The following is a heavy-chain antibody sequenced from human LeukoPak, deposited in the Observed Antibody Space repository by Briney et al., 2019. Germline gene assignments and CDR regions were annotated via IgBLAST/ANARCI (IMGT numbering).Heavy chain of an antibody. V-gene: IGHV1-18*01. CDR2: ISAYNGNT. J-gene: IGHJ4*02. CDR3: ATTHDNRTTVTTEAYY. D-gene: IGHD4-17*01. Sequence: GASVKVSCKASGGTFSSYGISWVRQAPGQGLEWMGWISAYNGNTNYAQKLQGRVTMTTDTSTSTAYMELRSLRSDDTAVYYCATTHDNRTTVTTEAYYWGQGTLVTVSS. CDR1: GGTFSSYG.